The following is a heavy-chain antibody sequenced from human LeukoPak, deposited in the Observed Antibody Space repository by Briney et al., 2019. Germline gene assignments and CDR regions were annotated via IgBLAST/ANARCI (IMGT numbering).Heavy chain of an antibody. CDR1: GGSFSGYY. CDR2: INHSGST. V-gene: IGHV4-34*01. D-gene: IGHD3-10*01. J-gene: IGHJ6*03. Sequence: KPSETLSLTCAVYGGSFSGYYWSWIRQPPGKGLEWIGEINHSGSTNYNPSLKSRVTISVDTSKNQFSLKLSSVTAADTAVYYCARRITMVRGIFKGVNYYMDVWGKGTTVTISS. CDR3: ARRITMVRGIFKGVNYYMDV.